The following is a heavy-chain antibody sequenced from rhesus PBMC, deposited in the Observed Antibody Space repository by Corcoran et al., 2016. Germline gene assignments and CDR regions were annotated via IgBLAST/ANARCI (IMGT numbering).Heavy chain of an antibody. CDR1: GFPFDDYA. CDR3: ARDLEGLADY. J-gene: IGHJ4*01. V-gene: IGHV3-201*01. Sequence: EVQLVESGGGVVQPGGSLRLSCAASGFPFDDYAMPWVRQSPGKGLVWVSGISWSGGSTYYAYSVKGQFTIARDNAKNSLYLQMGSLRAEDTALYYWARDLEGLADYWGQGVLVTVSS. CDR2: ISWSGGST.